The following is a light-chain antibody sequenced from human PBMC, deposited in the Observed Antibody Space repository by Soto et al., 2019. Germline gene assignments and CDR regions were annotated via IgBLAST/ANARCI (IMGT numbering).Light chain of an antibody. J-gene: IGKJ3*01. V-gene: IGKV3-20*01. CDR1: QSVSSH. CDR3: QQYDNSSPT. Sequence: EVVLTQSPGTLSLSLGERATLSCRASQSVSSHLAWYQQKPGQAPKPLMYGASTRGFGNPDRFSGSESGTDVTLTIDGLEPEDFALYFCQQYDNSSPTFGPGTPVD. CDR2: GAS.